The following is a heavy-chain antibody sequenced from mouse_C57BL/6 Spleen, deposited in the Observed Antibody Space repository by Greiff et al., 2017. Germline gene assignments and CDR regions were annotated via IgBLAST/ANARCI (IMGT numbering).Heavy chain of an antibody. CDR1: GFTFSSYA. V-gene: IGHV5-1*01. CDR2: ISTDGSFI. D-gene: IGHD1-1*01. Sequence: EVKLVESGGGLVQPGGSRKLSCAASGFTFSSYAMSWVRQTPEKRLEWVAAISTDGSFIYSPDTVKGRFTISRDNAKNTLFLQMSSLRSEETARYCCLRPYYGSSWYFDVWGTGTTVTVSS. J-gene: IGHJ1*03. CDR3: LRPYYGSSWYFDV.